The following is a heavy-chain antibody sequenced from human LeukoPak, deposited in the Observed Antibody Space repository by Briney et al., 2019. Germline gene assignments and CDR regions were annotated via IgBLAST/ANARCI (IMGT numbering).Heavy chain of an antibody. V-gene: IGHV4-59*01. CDR1: GGSISSYY. D-gene: IGHD3-3*01. Sequence: PSETLSLTCTVSGGSISSYYWSWIRQPPGKGLEWIGYIYYSGSTNYNPSLKSRVTISVDTSKNQFSLKLSSVTAADTAVYYCAGDFWSGRSWFDPWGQGTLVTVSS. CDR3: AGDFWSGRSWFDP. J-gene: IGHJ5*02. CDR2: IYYSGST.